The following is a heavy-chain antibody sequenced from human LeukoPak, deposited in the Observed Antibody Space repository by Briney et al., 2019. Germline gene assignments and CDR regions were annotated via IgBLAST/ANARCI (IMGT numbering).Heavy chain of an antibody. CDR1: GFTFSSYS. CDR2: ISSSSSYI. CDR3: AKSAGGNIYDALDM. J-gene: IGHJ3*02. Sequence: GGSLRLSCAASGFTFSSYSMNWVRQAPGKGLEWVSSISSSSSYIYYADSVKGRFTISRDNAKNSLYLQMNSLRAEDTAVYYCAKSAGGNIYDALDMWGQGTMVTVSS. D-gene: IGHD6-13*01. V-gene: IGHV3-21*04.